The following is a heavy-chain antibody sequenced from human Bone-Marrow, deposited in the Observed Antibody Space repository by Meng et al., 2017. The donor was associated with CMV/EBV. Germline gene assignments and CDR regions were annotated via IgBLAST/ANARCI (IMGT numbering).Heavy chain of an antibody. V-gene: IGHV3-30-3*01. CDR1: GFTFSSYA. CDR2: ISYDGSNK. Sequence: GESLKISCAASGFTFSSYAMHWVRQAPGKGLEWVAVISYDGSNKYYADSVKGRFTISRDNSKNTLYLQMNSLRAEDTAVYYCARDRGQYGSGSYYNPHDYWGQGPRVTCSS. CDR3: ARDRGQYGSGSYYNPHDY. J-gene: IGHJ4*02. D-gene: IGHD3-10*01.